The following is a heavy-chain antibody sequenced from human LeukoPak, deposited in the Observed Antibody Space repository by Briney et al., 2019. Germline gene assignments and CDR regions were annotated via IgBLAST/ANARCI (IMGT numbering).Heavy chain of an antibody. J-gene: IGHJ5*02. Sequence: SETLSLTCTVSGGSISSFYWSWIRQPPGKGLEWIGYIYHTGGTNYNPSLKSRVTISVDTSKDQFSLKVRSVTAADTAVYYCARDPSGSFFNWFDPWGQGTLVTVSS. CDR3: ARDPSGSFFNWFDP. CDR1: GGSISSFY. D-gene: IGHD1-26*01. CDR2: IYHTGGT. V-gene: IGHV4-59*01.